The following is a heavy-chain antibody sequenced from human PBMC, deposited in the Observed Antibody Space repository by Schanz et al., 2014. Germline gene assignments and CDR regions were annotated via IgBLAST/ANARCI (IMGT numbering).Heavy chain of an antibody. J-gene: IGHJ4*02. CDR3: ARDAADFYDILTEEDY. Sequence: QVQLQESGPGLVKPSQTLSLTCTVSGGSVSSGGDYWSWIRQHPGKGLEWIVFISYSGSTYYNPSLKSRVTISVDTSKNQFSLNLSSATAADTAVYYCARDAADFYDILTEEDYWGQGTLVTVSS. CDR1: GGSVSSGGDY. CDR2: ISYSGST. V-gene: IGHV4-31*03. D-gene: IGHD3-9*01.